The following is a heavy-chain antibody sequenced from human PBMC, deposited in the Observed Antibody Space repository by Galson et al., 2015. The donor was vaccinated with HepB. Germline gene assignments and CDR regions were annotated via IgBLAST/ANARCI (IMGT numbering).Heavy chain of an antibody. CDR1: GFTFSSYW. V-gene: IGHV3-7*01. J-gene: IGHJ4*02. CDR3: ARDEPSGSYRFDS. CDR2: IRQDGSEK. D-gene: IGHD1-26*01. Sequence: SLRLSCAASGFTFSSYWMSWVRQAPGKGLEWVANIRQDGSEKYYVDSVKGRFTISRDNPKNSLYLQMNSLRAEDTAVYYCARDEPSGSYRFDSWGQGALVTVSS.